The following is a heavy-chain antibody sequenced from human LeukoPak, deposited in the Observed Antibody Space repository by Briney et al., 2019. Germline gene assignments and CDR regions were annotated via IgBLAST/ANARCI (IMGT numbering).Heavy chain of an antibody. CDR2: ISSSSSTI. CDR3: AKGSDSSSWYNWFDP. J-gene: IGHJ5*02. CDR1: GFTFSSYS. D-gene: IGHD6-13*01. Sequence: GGSLRLSCAASGFTFSSYSMNWVRQAPGKGLEWVSYISSSSSTIYYADSVKGRFTISRDNAKNSLYLQMNSLRAEDTAVYYCAKGSDSSSWYNWFDPWGQGILVTVSS. V-gene: IGHV3-48*01.